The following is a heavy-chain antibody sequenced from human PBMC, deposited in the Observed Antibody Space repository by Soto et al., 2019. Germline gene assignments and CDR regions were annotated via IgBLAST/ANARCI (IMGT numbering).Heavy chain of an antibody. D-gene: IGHD6-19*01. J-gene: IGHJ3*02. CDR3: ARRYSSEPTDAFDI. V-gene: IGHV4-59*01. CDR2: IYYSGST. Sequence: PSETLSLTCTVSGGSISSYYWSWIRQPPGKGLEWIGYIYYSGSTNYNPSLKSRVTITVDTSKNQFSLKLSSVTAADTAVYYCARRYSSEPTDAFDIWGQGTVVTVSS. CDR1: GGSISSYY.